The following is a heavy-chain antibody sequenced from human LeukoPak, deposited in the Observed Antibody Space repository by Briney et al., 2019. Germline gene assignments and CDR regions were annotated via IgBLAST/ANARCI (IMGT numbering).Heavy chain of an antibody. Sequence: SETLSLTCTVSGGSISGSSYYWGWIRQPPGKGLEWIGSIYYSGSTYYNPSLKSRVTISVDTSKNQFSLKLSSVTAADTAVYYCASPSVGPKTYYYDSSGHLVDYWGQGTLVTVSS. J-gene: IGHJ4*02. V-gene: IGHV4-39*01. D-gene: IGHD3-22*01. CDR1: GGSISGSSYY. CDR2: IYYSGST. CDR3: ASPSVGPKTYYYDSSGHLVDY.